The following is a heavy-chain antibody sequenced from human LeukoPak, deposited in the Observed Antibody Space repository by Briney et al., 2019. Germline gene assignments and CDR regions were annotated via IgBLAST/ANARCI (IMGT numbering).Heavy chain of an antibody. CDR1: GFTFSDYY. CDR3: AKDSSRGGLYGDYVDY. Sequence: GGSLRLSCAASGFTFSDYYMSWIRQAPGKGLEWVAVISYDGSNKYYADSVKGRFTISRDNSKNTLYLQMNSLRAEDTAVYYCAKDSSRGGLYGDYVDYWGQGTLVTVSS. CDR2: ISYDGSNK. J-gene: IGHJ4*02. D-gene: IGHD4-17*01. V-gene: IGHV3-30*18.